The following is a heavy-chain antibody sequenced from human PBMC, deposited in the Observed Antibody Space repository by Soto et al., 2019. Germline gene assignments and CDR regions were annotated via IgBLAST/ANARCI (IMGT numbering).Heavy chain of an antibody. J-gene: IGHJ4*02. CDR2: INPETGGT. CDR3: GWFGGKFDF. D-gene: IGHD3-3*01. CDR1: GYTFTGYS. V-gene: IGHV1-2*02. Sequence: QVQLVQSGAEVKKPGASVKVSCQTSGYTFTGYSIHWVRQAPGHGLEWMGWINPETGGTNYAQKFQGRVTMSRDTSIDTAYMELSSLRSDDTAVYFCGWFGGKFDFWGQGTLVTVSS.